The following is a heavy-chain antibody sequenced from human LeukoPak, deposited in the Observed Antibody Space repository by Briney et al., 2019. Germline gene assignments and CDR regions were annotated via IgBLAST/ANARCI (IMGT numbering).Heavy chain of an antibody. J-gene: IGHJ5*02. CDR2: INHSGST. V-gene: IGHV4-34*01. CDR1: GGSFSGYY. CDR3: ARDLGIRLNWSDP. Sequence: SETLSLTCAVYGGSFSGYYWSWIRQPPGKGLEWIGEINHSGSTNYNPSLKSRVTISLDTSKNQFSLKLSSVTAADTAVYYCARDLGIRLNWSDPWGQGTLVTVSS.